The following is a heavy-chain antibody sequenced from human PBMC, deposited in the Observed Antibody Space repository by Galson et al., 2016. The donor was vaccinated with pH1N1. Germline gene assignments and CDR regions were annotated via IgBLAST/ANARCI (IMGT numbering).Heavy chain of an antibody. D-gene: IGHD2-21*01. CDR3: AKMVIVESAFDL. CDR2: ISHSGRT. V-gene: IGHV4-59*01. J-gene: IGHJ3*01. CDR1: GGSINTDY. Sequence: ETLSLTCSVSGGSINTDYWIWSWIRQPPGKGLEWIGYISHSGRTNYIPSLKSRVSISVDTSKNQFSLKLSSVTAADTAVYYCAKMVIVESAFDLWGQGTMVSVSS.